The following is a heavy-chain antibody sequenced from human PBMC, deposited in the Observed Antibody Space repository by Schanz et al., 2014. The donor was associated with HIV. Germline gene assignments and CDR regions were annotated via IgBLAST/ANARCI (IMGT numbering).Heavy chain of an antibody. CDR2: ISFDGSHK. V-gene: IGHV3-30*18. CDR1: GITFSGFPFSNYG. D-gene: IGHD6-19*01. CDR3: AKMARSVAANTNFDY. J-gene: IGHJ4*02. Sequence: QVQLVESGGGVVQPGGSLRLSCAVSGITFSGFPFSNYGMHWVRPTPGKGLEWVAAISFDGSHKYSADSVKGRFTISRDKSKNTLYLQMNSLRVEDTAVYYCAKMARSVAANTNFDYWGQGTLVTVSS.